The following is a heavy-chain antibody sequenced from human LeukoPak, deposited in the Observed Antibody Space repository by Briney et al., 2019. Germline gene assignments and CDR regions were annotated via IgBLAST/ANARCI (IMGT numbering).Heavy chain of an antibody. V-gene: IGHV3-66*02. CDR2: IYSGGST. CDR3: ARALRYSGSYSHFDY. CDR1: GFTVSSNY. D-gene: IGHD1-26*01. J-gene: IGHJ4*02. Sequence: PGGSLRLSCAASGFTVSSNYMSWVRQAPGKGLEWVSVIYSGGSTYYADSVKGRFTISRDISKNALYLQMNSLTTEDTAVYYCARALRYSGSYSHFDYWGQGTLVTVSS.